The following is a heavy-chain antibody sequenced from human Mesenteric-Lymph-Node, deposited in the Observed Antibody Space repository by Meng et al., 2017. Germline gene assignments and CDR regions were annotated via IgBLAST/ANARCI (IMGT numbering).Heavy chain of an antibody. J-gene: IGHJ3*02. V-gene: IGHV3-30*03. CDR2: ISYDGSNK. CDR3: ARGVYGDYVSAFDI. D-gene: IGHD4-17*01. CDR1: GFTFSSYG. Sequence: GESLKISCAASGFTFSSYGMHWVRQAPGKGLEWVAVISYDGSNKYYADSVKGRFTISRDNSKNTLYLQMNSLRAEDTAVYYCARGVYGDYVSAFDIWGQGTMVTVSS.